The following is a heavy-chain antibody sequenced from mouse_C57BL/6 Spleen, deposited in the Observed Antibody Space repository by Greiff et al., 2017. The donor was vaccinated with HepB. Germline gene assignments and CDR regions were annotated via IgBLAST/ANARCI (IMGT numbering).Heavy chain of an antibody. J-gene: IGHJ1*03. V-gene: IGHV1-59*01. D-gene: IGHD2-12*01. CDR3: ARYETPFYV. CDR1: GYTFTSYW. Sequence: QVQLQQPGAELVRPGTSVKLSCKASGYTFTSYWMHWVKQRPGQGLEWIGVIDPSDSYTNYNQKFKGKATLTVDTSSSTAYMQLSSLTSEDSAVYYCARYETPFYVWGTGTTVTVSS. CDR2: IDPSDSYT.